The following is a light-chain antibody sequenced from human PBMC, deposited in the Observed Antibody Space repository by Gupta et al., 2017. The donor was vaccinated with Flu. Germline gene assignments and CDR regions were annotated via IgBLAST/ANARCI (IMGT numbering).Light chain of an antibody. CDR3: QQYNNYPYS. J-gene: IGKJ2*03. Sequence: DIQMPQSPSTLSASVGDRVTISCRASQSINNWLAWYQQNPGKAPKLLIYHVSTLQSEVPSRFSGSGSGTDFTLTISSLQPDDFATYYCQQYNNYPYSFGQGTKLEIK. CDR2: HVS. V-gene: IGKV1-5*03. CDR1: QSINNW.